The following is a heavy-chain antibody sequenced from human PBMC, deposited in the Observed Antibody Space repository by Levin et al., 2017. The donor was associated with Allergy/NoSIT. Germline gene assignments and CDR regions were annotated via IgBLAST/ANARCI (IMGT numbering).Heavy chain of an antibody. CDR2: IWFDGSNK. V-gene: IGHV3-33*01. Sequence: PGGSLRLSCAVSGFIFGSYGMHWVRQAPGKGLEWVAVIWFDGSNKDYADSVKGRFTISRDNSKNTLFLQMNSLRVEDTAVYYCARDPGRYYFDFWGQGTLVTVSS. CDR3: ARDPGRYYFDF. CDR1: GFIFGSYG. J-gene: IGHJ4*02.